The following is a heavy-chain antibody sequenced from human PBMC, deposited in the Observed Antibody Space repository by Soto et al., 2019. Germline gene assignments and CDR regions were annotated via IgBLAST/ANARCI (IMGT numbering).Heavy chain of an antibody. CDR3: ARVANGSETYYYYMDV. CDR2: IYSGGST. CDR1: GFNVSSNY. Sequence: GGSLRLSCAASGFNVSSNYMSWVRQAPGKGLEWVSVIYSGGSTYYADSVKGRFTISRDNSKNTLYLQMNSLRAEDTAVYYCARVANGSETYYYYMDVWGKGTTVTVSS. D-gene: IGHD3-10*01. J-gene: IGHJ6*03. V-gene: IGHV3-66*01.